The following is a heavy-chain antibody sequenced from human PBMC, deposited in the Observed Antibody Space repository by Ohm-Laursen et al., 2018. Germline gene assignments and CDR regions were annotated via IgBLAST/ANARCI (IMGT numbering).Heavy chain of an antibody. CDR2: ISWNSGRI. CDR1: GFTFDDYA. V-gene: IGHV3-9*01. CDR3: AKAGFRSSYYYYGMDV. J-gene: IGHJ6*02. Sequence: SLRLSCTASGFTFDDYAMHWVRQAPGKGLEWVSGISWNSGRIGYADSVKGRFTISRDNAKNSLYLQMNSLRAEDTALYYCAKAGFRSSYYYYGMDVWGQGTTVTVSS.